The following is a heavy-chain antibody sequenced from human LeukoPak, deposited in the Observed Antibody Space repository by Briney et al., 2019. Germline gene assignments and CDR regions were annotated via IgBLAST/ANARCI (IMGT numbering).Heavy chain of an antibody. CDR1: GFTFSSYA. CDR3: AKDITVTTTYYVDV. Sequence: PGGSLRLSCAASGFTFSSYAMSWVRQAPGKGLEWVSAISGSGGSTYYADSVKGRFTISRDNSKNTLYLQMNSLRAEDTAVYYCAKDITVTTTYYVDVWGKGTTVTVSS. CDR2: ISGSGGST. V-gene: IGHV3-23*01. D-gene: IGHD4-11*01. J-gene: IGHJ6*03.